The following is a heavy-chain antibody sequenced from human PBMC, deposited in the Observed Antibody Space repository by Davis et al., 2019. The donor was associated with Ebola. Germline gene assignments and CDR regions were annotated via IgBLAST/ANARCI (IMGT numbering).Heavy chain of an antibody. V-gene: IGHV3-23*01. D-gene: IGHD6-13*01. Sequence: GESLKISCAASGFTFSSYAMSWVRQAPGKGLEWVSTISGSGGSTYYADSVKGRFNISRDNSKNTLYLQMNSLRAEDTAVYDCAKGAAANIDYWGQGTLVTVSS. CDR3: AKGAAANIDY. CDR2: ISGSGGST. J-gene: IGHJ4*02. CDR1: GFTFSSYA.